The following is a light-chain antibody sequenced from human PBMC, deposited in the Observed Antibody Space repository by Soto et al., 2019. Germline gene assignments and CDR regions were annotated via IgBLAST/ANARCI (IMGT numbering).Light chain of an antibody. V-gene: IGLV4-69*02. CDR1: SGHSSYV. J-gene: IGLJ3*02. CDR2: LNSDGSH. CDR3: QTWASGIRV. Sequence: QLVLTQSPSASASLGASVKLTCTLSSGHSSYVIAWHQHQPEKGPRYLMKLNSDGSHSKGDGIPDRFSGSSSGAERYLTISSLQSEDEADYYCQTWASGIRVFGGGTKLTVL.